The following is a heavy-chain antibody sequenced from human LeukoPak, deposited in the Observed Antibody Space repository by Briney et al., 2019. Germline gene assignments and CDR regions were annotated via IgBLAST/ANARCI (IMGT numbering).Heavy chain of an antibody. CDR2: FDPEDGET. CDR3: ARAGELRLWFDP. V-gene: IGHV1-24*01. Sequence: GASVKVSCKVSGYTLTELSMHWVRQAPGKGLEWMGGFDPEDGETIYAQKFQGRVTMTRDMSTSTVYMELSSLRSEDTAVYYCARAGELRLWFDPWGQGTLVTVSS. J-gene: IGHJ5*02. D-gene: IGHD1-26*01. CDR1: GYTLTELS.